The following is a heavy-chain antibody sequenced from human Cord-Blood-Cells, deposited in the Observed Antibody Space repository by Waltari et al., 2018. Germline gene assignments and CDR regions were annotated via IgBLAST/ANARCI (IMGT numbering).Heavy chain of an antibody. D-gene: IGHD5-12*01. V-gene: IGHV1-69*01. CDR1: GGTFSSYA. CDR2: IIPIFGTA. J-gene: IGHJ4*02. Sequence: QVQLVQSGAEVKKPGSSVKVSCKASGGTFSSYAISWVRQAPGQGLEWMGGIIPIFGTANYAQKFQGRVTITADESTSPAYMELSSLRSEDTAVYYCARVHLRGRNIVATSDYWGQGTLVTVSS. CDR3: ARVHLRGRNIVATSDY.